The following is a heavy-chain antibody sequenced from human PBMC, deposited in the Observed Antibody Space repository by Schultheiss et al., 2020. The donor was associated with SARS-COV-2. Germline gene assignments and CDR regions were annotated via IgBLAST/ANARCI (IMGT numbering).Heavy chain of an antibody. V-gene: IGHV1-69*13. CDR3: AKSQWELQQSGQYYFDY. CDR2: IIPIFGTA. J-gene: IGHJ4*02. D-gene: IGHD1-26*01. Sequence: SVKVSCKASGGTFSSYAISWVRQAPGQGLEWMGGIIPIFGTANYAQKFQGRVTITADESTSTAYMELSSLRSEDTAVYYCAKSQWELQQSGQYYFDYWGQGTLVTVSS. CDR1: GGTFSSYA.